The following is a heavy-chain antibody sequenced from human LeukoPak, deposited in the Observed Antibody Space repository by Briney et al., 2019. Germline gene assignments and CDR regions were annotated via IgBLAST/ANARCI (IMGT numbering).Heavy chain of an antibody. Sequence: KTSETLSLTCTVSGGSISRYYWSWIRQPPGKGLEWIGYIYDSGSTHYNPSLGSRVTISIDMSKSQFSLKLSSVTAADTAAYYCARHDDLMAGYCFDYWGQGTLVTVSS. J-gene: IGHJ4*02. CDR1: GGSISRYY. CDR3: ARHDDLMAGYCFDY. D-gene: IGHD6-19*01. V-gene: IGHV4-59*08. CDR2: IYDSGST.